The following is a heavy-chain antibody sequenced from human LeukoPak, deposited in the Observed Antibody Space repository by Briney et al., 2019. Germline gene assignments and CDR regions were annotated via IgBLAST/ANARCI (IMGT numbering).Heavy chain of an antibody. V-gene: IGHV3-23*01. Sequence: GSLRLSCAASGFTFSDYAMSWVRQAPGKGLEWVSAISGSGGSTYYADSVKGRFTISRDNSKNTLYLQMNSLRAEDTAVYYCAKDPDSSGYYYISFDYWGQGTLVTVSS. CDR1: GFTFSDYA. D-gene: IGHD3-22*01. CDR3: AKDPDSSGYYYISFDY. CDR2: ISGSGGST. J-gene: IGHJ4*02.